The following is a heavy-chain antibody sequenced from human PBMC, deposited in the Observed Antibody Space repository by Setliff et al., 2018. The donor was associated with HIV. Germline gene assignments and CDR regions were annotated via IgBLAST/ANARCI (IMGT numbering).Heavy chain of an antibody. Sequence: PSETLSLTCIVSGGSIGSSSYYWGWIRQPPGKGLEWIGSIDYTGKTHYNPSLKSRVTISADTSKSQFSLNLSSVTAADTAVYYCARKNRGAPAPFDYWGQGTLVTVSS. CDR3: ARKNRGAPAPFDY. J-gene: IGHJ4*02. D-gene: IGHD6-25*01. V-gene: IGHV4-39*01. CDR2: IDYTGKT. CDR1: GGSIGSSSYY.